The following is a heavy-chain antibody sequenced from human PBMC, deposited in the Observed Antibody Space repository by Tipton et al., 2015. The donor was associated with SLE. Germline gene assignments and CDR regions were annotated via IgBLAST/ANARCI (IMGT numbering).Heavy chain of an antibody. CDR2: INQYSSEK. Sequence: SLRLSCAASGFTFNNYWMTWVRQAPGKGLEWVANINQYSSEKFYVESVKGRFTISRDNAKNSVYLQMNSLRSEDTGVYYCGTGSQYDYWGQGTLVTVAS. CDR1: GFTFNNYW. V-gene: IGHV3-7*01. J-gene: IGHJ4*02. D-gene: IGHD3-10*01. CDR3: GTGSQYDY.